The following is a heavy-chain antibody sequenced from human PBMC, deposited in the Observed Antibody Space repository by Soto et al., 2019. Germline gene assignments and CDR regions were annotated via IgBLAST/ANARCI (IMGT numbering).Heavy chain of an antibody. CDR1: GSTFSSYS. CDR3: AKKGEVADIVVVVAAPYLYYFDY. Sequence: GGSLRLSCAASGSTFSSYSMNWVRQAPGKGLEWVSYISSSSSTIYYADSVKGRFTISRDNSKNTLYLQMNSLRAEDTAVYYCAKKGEVADIVVVVAAPYLYYFDYWGQGTLVTVSS. V-gene: IGHV3-48*01. CDR2: ISSSSSTI. J-gene: IGHJ4*02. D-gene: IGHD2-15*01.